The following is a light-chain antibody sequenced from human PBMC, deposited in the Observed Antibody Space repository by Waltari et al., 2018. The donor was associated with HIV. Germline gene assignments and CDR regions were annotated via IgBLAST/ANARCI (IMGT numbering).Light chain of an antibody. Sequence: QSVLTQPPSASGTPGQRVTISCSGSSSNIGNNPVEWYQQFPGTAPKLLIYSNNPRPSGVPDRISGSKSGTSASLAIGELQSDDEADDYCASWEDSLHGPVFGGGTKLTVL. CDR3: ASWEDSLHGPV. CDR1: SSNIGNNP. V-gene: IGLV1-44*01. J-gene: IGLJ2*01. CDR2: SNN.